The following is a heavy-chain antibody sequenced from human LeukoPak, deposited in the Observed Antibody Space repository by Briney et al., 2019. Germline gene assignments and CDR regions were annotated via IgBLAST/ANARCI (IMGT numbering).Heavy chain of an antibody. CDR1: GFTFSSYS. J-gene: IGHJ3*02. Sequence: PGGSLRLSCAASGFTFSSYSMNWVRQAPGKGLEWVSSISSSRSYIYYADSVKGRFTISRDNAKNSLYLQMNSLRAEDTAVYYCAREPLPQDYYDSSGYYENAFDIWGQGTMVTVSS. CDR2: ISSSRSYI. D-gene: IGHD3-22*01. CDR3: AREPLPQDYYDSSGYYENAFDI. V-gene: IGHV3-21*01.